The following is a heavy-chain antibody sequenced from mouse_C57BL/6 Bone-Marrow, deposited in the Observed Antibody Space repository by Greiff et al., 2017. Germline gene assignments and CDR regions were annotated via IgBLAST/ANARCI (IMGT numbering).Heavy chain of an antibody. V-gene: IGHV1-26*01. CDR3: AREEGPFITTVGFDY. D-gene: IGHD1-1*01. CDR1: GYTFTDYY. CDR2: INPNNGGT. J-gene: IGHJ2*01. Sequence: EVKLVESGPELVKPGASVKISCKASGYTFTDYYMNWVKQSHGKSLEWIGDINPNNGGTSYNQKFKGKATLTVDKSSSTAYMELRSLTSEDSAVYYCAREEGPFITTVGFDYWGQGTTLTVSS.